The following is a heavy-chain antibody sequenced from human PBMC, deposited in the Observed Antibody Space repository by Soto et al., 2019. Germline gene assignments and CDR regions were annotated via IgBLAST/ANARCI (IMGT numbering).Heavy chain of an antibody. CDR3: AIDNPMYMTGYYYDSSGYSRGPFDY. D-gene: IGHD3-22*01. Sequence: ASGKVSCKASGGTFGSYAISWVRQAPGQGLEWMGGIIPIFGTANYAQKFQGRVTITADESTSTAYMELSSLRSEDTAVYYCAIDNPMYMTGYYYDSSGYSRGPFDYWGQGTLVTVSS. CDR2: IIPIFGTA. V-gene: IGHV1-69*13. J-gene: IGHJ4*02. CDR1: GGTFGSYA.